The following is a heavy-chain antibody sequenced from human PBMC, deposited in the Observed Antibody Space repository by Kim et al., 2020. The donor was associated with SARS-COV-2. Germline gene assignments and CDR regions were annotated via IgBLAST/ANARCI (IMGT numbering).Heavy chain of an antibody. D-gene: IGHD2-8*02. CDR2: IWNDGSNK. CDR3: ARSVGGFYGGGSCTGNTCQGVGDWFDP. Sequence: GGSLRLSCVASGFTFSSYGMHWVRQAPGKGLEWVAIIWNDGSNKYYADSVKGRFTISRDNSKNTLSLQMDSLRAEDTAVYYCARSVGGFYGGGSCTGNTCQGVGDWFDPWGQGTLVTVSS. V-gene: IGHV3-33*01. CDR1: GFTFSSYG. J-gene: IGHJ5*02.